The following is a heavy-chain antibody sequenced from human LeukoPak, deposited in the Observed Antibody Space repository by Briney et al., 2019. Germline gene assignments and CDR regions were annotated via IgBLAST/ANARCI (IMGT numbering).Heavy chain of an antibody. V-gene: IGHV1-2*06. D-gene: IGHD3-3*01. CDR2: INPNSGGT. J-gene: IGHJ4*02. Sequence: ASVKVSCKASGYTFTGYYMHWVRQAPGQGLEWMGRINPNSGGTNYAQKFQGRVTMTRDTSISTAYMELSRLRSDDTAVYYCATTPGGRVPYCDFWSGYYWGQGTLVTVSS. CDR3: ATTPGGRVPYCDFWSGYY. CDR1: GYTFTGYY.